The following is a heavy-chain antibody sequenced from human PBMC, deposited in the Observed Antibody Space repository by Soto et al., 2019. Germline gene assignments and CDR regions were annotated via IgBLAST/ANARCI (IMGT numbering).Heavy chain of an antibody. CDR1: GFTFSSYS. Sequence: GSLRLSCAASGFTFSSYSMNWVRQAPGKGLEWVSSISSSSSYIYYADSVKGRFTISRDNAKNSLYLQMNSLRAEDTAVYYCARTPPTVSGYSGGWSYWYFDLWGRGTLVTVSS. CDR3: ARTPPTVSGYSGGWSYWYFDL. D-gene: IGHD6-19*01. CDR2: ISSSSSYI. V-gene: IGHV3-21*01. J-gene: IGHJ2*01.